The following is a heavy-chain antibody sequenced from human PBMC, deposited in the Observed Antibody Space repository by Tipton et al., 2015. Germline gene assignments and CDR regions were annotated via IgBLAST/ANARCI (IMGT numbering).Heavy chain of an antibody. V-gene: IGHV4-30-4*01. CDR2: IYRTGRT. J-gene: IGHJ5*02. Sequence: TLSLTCSVFGDITYGDYYWSWLRQPPGKGLEWIGFIYRTGRTYYNPSLMSRLSISLDTSKNQFSLILSSVTAADTAVYYCARAGTATFDPWGQGTLVTVSS. CDR1: GDITYGDYY. CDR3: ARAGTATFDP. D-gene: IGHD1-7*01.